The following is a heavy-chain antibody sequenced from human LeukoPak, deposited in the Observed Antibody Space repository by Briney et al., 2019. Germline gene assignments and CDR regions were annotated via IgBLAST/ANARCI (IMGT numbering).Heavy chain of an antibody. CDR2: FDPEDGET. Sequence: ASVRVSCEVSGYTLTQLSMHWVRQAPGKGLEWMGGFDPEDGETIYAQKFQGRVTMTEDTSTDTAYMELSSLRSDDTAVYYCATDSGTYFLFWGQGTLVTVSS. CDR3: ATDSGTYFLF. CDR1: GYTLTQLS. V-gene: IGHV1-24*01. J-gene: IGHJ4*02. D-gene: IGHD1-26*01.